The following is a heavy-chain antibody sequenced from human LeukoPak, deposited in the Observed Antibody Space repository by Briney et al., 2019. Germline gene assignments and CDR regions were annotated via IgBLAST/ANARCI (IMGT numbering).Heavy chain of an antibody. D-gene: IGHD1-1*01. Sequence: PSETLSLTCTVSGGSISSSSYYWGWIRQPPGKGLEWIGSIYYSGSTYYNPSLKSRVTISVDTSKNQFSLKLSSVTAADTAVYYCARQGTTGTTFRNWGQGTLVTVSS. J-gene: IGHJ4*02. CDR1: GGSISSSSYY. V-gene: IGHV4-39*01. CDR3: ARQGTTGTTFRN. CDR2: IYYSGST.